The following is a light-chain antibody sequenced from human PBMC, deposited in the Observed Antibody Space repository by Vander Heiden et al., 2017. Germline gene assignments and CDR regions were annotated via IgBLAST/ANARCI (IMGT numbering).Light chain of an antibody. Sequence: QSALPQPASVSGSPGQSITISCTGTSRDAGSYNLVPWYQQHPGKAPQLMIYEGSKRPSGVSKRFSGSKSGNTASLTISGLQAEDEAEYYCCSYAGSSTYVFGTGTKVTVL. CDR2: EGS. J-gene: IGLJ1*01. CDR1: SRDAGSYNL. CDR3: CSYAGSSTYV. V-gene: IGLV2-23*01.